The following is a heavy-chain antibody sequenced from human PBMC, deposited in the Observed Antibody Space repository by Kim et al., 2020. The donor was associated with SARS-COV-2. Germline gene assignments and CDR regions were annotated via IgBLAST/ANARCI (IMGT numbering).Heavy chain of an antibody. J-gene: IGHJ4*02. CDR3: ARIGDGSNSWYYFDH. V-gene: IGHV3-11*03. CDR1: GFSFSDYY. Sequence: GGSLRLSCAASGFSFSDYYMTWVRQAPGKGPEWVSHISSSSSYTNYAASVKGRFIISRDNAKNSLYVQMNSLSAEDTAVYYCARIGDGSNSWYYFDHWGQRTLVIVSS. D-gene: IGHD6-13*01. CDR2: ISSSSSYT.